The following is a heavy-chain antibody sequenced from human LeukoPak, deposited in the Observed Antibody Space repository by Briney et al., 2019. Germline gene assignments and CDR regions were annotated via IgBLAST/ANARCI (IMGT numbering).Heavy chain of an antibody. CDR2: INSKSGGT. Sequence: ASVKVSCKASGYTFTGYYMHWVRQAPGQGLEWMGWINSKSGGTNYAQKFQGRVTMTRDTSISAAYMELSRLRSDDMAVYYCARSMAPSGSLYFQHWGQGTLVTVSS. V-gene: IGHV1-2*02. CDR3: ARSMAPSGSLYFQH. CDR1: GYTFTGYY. D-gene: IGHD6-13*01. J-gene: IGHJ1*01.